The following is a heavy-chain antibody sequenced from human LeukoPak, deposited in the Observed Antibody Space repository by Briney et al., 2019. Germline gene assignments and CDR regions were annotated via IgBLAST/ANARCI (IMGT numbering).Heavy chain of an antibody. CDR1: GGSISSYY. CDR2: IYYSGST. V-gene: IGHV4-59*01. Sequence: SETLSFTCTVSGGSISSYYWSWLRQPPGKGLEWSGFIYYSGSTNYNPSLKSRVTISVDTSKNPFSLQLSSVTAADTAVYYCARGSYLCSGRPGLFAYSGQGTLVTASS. CDR3: ARGSYLCSGRPGLFAY. D-gene: IGHD6-19*01. J-gene: IGHJ4*02.